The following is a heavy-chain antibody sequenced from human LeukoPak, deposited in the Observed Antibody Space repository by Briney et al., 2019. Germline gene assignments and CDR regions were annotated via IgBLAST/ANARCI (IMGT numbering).Heavy chain of an antibody. CDR3: ARPGPDSGGTTFLDH. Sequence: GESLKISCQGSGYRFTSYGIGGGRQMPGKGLEWMGIIYPGDSDTSYRPPFQGQVTSSADRSINPASLEWSSLRASDTAIYYCARPGPDSGGTTFLDHWGQGTLVTVSS. CDR1: GYRFTSYG. V-gene: IGHV5-51*01. J-gene: IGHJ4*02. D-gene: IGHD4-23*01. CDR2: IYPGDSDT.